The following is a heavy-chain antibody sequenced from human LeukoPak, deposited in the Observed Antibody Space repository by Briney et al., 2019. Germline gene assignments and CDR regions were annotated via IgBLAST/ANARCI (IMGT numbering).Heavy chain of an antibody. Sequence: SETLSLTCTVSSGSINFYYWSWIRQPAGKGLEWIGRIYSTGSTNYSPSLKSRVTMSVDKSKNQFSLNLSSVTAADTAVYYCARGIADPYSFDSWGQGTLVTVSS. D-gene: IGHD6-13*01. CDR1: SGSINFYY. CDR2: IYSTGST. J-gene: IGHJ4*02. CDR3: ARGIADPYSFDS. V-gene: IGHV4-4*07.